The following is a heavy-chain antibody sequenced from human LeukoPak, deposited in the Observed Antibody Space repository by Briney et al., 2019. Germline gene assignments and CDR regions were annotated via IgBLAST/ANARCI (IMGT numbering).Heavy chain of an antibody. CDR3: AKELHPNDY. V-gene: IGHV3-23*01. J-gene: IGHJ4*02. Sequence: GGSLRLSCAASGFTFSNSAMTWVRQAPGKGLEWVSAISISGGSTYYADSVKGRFTISRDNSKNTLYLQMNSLRAEDTAVYYCAKELHPNDYWGQGTLVTVSS. CDR2: ISISGGST. D-gene: IGHD3-10*01. CDR1: GFTFSNSA.